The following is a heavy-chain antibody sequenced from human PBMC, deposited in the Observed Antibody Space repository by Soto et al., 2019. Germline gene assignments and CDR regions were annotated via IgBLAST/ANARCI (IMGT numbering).Heavy chain of an antibody. CDR3: ARGGGELSLDYVKN. D-gene: IGHD3-16*02. CDR1: GGSISSGGYY. CDR2: IDYSGST. Sequence: QVQLQESGPGLVKPSQTLSLTCTVSGGSISSGGYYWSWIRQHPGKGLEWIGYIDYSGSTYYNPSLKSRVTISVDTSKNQFSLKLSSVTAADTAVYYCARGGGELSLDYVKNWGQGTLVTVSS. J-gene: IGHJ4*02. V-gene: IGHV4-31*03.